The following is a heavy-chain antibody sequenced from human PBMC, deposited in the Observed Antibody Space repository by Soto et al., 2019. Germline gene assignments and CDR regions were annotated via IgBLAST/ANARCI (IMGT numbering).Heavy chain of an antibody. CDR1: GGSISSGGYY. D-gene: IGHD2-8*01. J-gene: IGHJ4*02. CDR2: IYYSGST. V-gene: IGHV4-39*01. CDR3: ARHRGTLSLTAY. Sequence: SETLSLTCTVSGGSISSGGYYWSWIRQHPGKGLEWIGSIYYSGSTYYNPSLKSRVTISVDTSKNQFSLKLSSVTAADTAVYYCARHRGTLSLTAYWGQGSLVTVSS.